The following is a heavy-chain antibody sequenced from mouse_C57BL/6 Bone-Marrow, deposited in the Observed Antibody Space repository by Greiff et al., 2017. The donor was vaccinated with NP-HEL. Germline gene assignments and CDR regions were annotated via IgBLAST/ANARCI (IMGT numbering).Heavy chain of an antibody. D-gene: IGHD2-3*01. CDR2: IDPETGGT. Sequence: QVQLQQSGAELVRPGASVTLSCKASGYTFTDYEMHWVKQTPVHGLEWIGAIDPETGGTAYNQKFKGKAILTADKSSSTAYMELRSLTSEDSAVYYCTRGGDGYYLDYWGQGTTLTVSS. CDR3: TRGGDGYYLDY. CDR1: GYTFTDYE. J-gene: IGHJ2*01. V-gene: IGHV1-15*01.